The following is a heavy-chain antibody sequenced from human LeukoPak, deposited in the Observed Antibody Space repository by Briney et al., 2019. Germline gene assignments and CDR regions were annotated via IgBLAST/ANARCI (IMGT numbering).Heavy chain of an antibody. D-gene: IGHD2-2*01. V-gene: IGHV3-48*01. CDR1: GFTFSSYT. Sequence: GSLRLSCAASGFTFSSYTMNWVRQPPGKGLEWVSNIGTSSTTIYYADSVKGRFTISRDNAKNSLYLQMNSLRAEDTAVYYCASGSNAFDIWGQGTMVTVSS. CDR3: ASGSNAFDI. J-gene: IGHJ3*02. CDR2: IGTSSTTI.